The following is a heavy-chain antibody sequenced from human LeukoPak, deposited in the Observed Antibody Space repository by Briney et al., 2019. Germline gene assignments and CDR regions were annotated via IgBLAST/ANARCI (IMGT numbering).Heavy chain of an antibody. CDR3: ATSTYYYDSNGYP. J-gene: IGHJ5*02. CDR2: ISASGGST. V-gene: IGHV3-23*01. CDR1: GFTLSSYA. D-gene: IGHD3-22*01. Sequence: GGSLRLSCAASGFTLSSYAMSWVRQAPGKGLEWVSSISASGGSTNYADSVKGRFTISRDNSKNTVYLQMNSLRAEDTAVYYCATSTYYYDSNGYPWGQGTLVTVSS.